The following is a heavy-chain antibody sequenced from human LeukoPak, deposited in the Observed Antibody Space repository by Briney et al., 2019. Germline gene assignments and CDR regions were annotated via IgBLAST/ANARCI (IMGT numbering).Heavy chain of an antibody. V-gene: IGHV4-59*08. CDR3: ARRVPGGTLDY. D-gene: IGHD4-23*01. Sequence: SETLSLTCTVSGGSLSSYYWSWIRQPPGKRLEWIGYIYSSGSTNYNPSLKSRVTISVDTSNNQFSLNLSSVTAADTAVYYCARRVPGGTLDYWGQGTLVTVSS. J-gene: IGHJ4*02. CDR1: GGSLSSYY. CDR2: IYSSGST.